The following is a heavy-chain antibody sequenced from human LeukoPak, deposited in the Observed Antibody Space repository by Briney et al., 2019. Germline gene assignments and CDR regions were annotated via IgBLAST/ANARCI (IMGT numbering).Heavy chain of an antibody. J-gene: IGHJ6*03. V-gene: IGHV4-59*01. CDR1: GGSISSYY. Sequence: SETLSLTCTVSGGSISSYYWSWIRQPPGKGLEWIGYIYYSGSTNYNPSLKSRVTISVDTSKNQFSLKLSSVTAAVTAVYYCARGALFGYYYYYMDVWGKGTTVTVSS. D-gene: IGHD3-3*01. CDR2: IYYSGST. CDR3: ARGALFGYYYYYMDV.